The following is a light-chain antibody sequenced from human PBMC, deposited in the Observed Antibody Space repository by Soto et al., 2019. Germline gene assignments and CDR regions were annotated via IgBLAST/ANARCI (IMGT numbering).Light chain of an antibody. V-gene: IGKV1-9*01. Sequence: DIQLTQSPSFLSASVGDRVTITCRASQDISNYLAWYQQKPGKAPKFLIYGTSTLQSGVPSRFSGSGSGAESPLTISSLQPEDFATYYCQQVNSYPLTFGGGTKVEIK. CDR3: QQVNSYPLT. CDR2: GTS. J-gene: IGKJ4*01. CDR1: QDISNY.